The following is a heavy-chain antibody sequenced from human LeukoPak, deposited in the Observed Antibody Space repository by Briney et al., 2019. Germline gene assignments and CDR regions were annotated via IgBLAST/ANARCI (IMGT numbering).Heavy chain of an antibody. CDR2: ISAYNGNT. CDR3: ATLKIAAAGSGWFDP. CDR1: GYTFTSYG. Sequence: ASVKVSCKASGYTFTSYGISWVRQAPGQGLEWMGWISAYNGNTNYAQKLQGRVTMTTDTSTSTAYMELRSLRSDDTAVYYCATLKIAAAGSGWFDPWGQGTLVTVSS. D-gene: IGHD6-13*01. J-gene: IGHJ5*02. V-gene: IGHV1-18*01.